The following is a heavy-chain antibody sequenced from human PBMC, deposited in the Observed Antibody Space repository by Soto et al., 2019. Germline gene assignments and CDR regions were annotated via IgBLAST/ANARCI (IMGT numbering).Heavy chain of an antibody. D-gene: IGHD5-12*01. J-gene: IGHJ4*02. V-gene: IGHV1-18*01. CDR1: GYTLTSYG. CDR3: AREDIVAYYFDY. Sequence: ASVKVSCKASGYTLTSYGISWVRQAPGQGLEWMGWISAYNGNTNYAQKLQGRVTMTTDTSTSTAYMELRSLRSGDTAVYYCAREDIVAYYFDYWGQGTLVTVSS. CDR2: ISAYNGNT.